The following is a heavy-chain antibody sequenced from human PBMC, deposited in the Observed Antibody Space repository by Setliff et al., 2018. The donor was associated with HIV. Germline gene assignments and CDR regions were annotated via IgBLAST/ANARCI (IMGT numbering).Heavy chain of an antibody. Sequence: PSETLSLTCAVYGPSFTGYYWNWIRQLPGKAFEWIGEINHSGVTYYNPSFKSRVNISLDQSKNQFSLRLTGLSGADTATYFCAAKPMIRGRPFAFWGQPTLVTAPQ. CDR2: INHSGVT. D-gene: IGHD3-10*01. J-gene: IGHJ4*02. CDR1: GPSFTGYY. CDR3: AAKPMIRGRPFAF. V-gene: IGHV4-34*01.